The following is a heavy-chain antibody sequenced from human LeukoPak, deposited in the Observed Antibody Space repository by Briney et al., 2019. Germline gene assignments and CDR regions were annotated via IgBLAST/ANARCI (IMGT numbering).Heavy chain of an antibody. V-gene: IGHV4-34*01. Sequence: SETLSLTCAVYGGSFSGYYWSWIRQPPGKGLEWIGEINHSGSTNCNPSLKSRVTISVDTSKNQFSLKLSSVTAADTAVYYCAREGNTATLDYWGQGTLVTVSS. CDR1: GGSFSGYY. D-gene: IGHD5-18*01. CDR3: AREGNTATLDY. J-gene: IGHJ4*02. CDR2: INHSGST.